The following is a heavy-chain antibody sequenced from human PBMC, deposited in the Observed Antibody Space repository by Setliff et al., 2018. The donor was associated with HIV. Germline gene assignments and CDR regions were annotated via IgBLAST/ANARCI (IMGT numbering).Heavy chain of an antibody. Sequence: GVLRLSCAASGFTFSDYYMSWIRQAPGKGLQWVSYIDSSGSYTNYADSVKGRFTISRDNAKNSLFLQMNSLRADDTAVYYCARDRDSYGFSYFFDYWGQGTLVTVSS. D-gene: IGHD5-18*01. J-gene: IGHJ4*02. CDR1: GFTFSDYY. V-gene: IGHV3-11*05. CDR3: ARDRDSYGFSYFFDY. CDR2: IDSSGSYT.